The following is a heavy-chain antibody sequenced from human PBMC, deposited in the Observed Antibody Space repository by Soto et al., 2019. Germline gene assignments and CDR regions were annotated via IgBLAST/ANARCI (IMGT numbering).Heavy chain of an antibody. J-gene: IGHJ5*02. V-gene: IGHV4-4*07. CDR2: LNTYGNT. Sequence: LDIRPLACTVSGGSISSYRWSWIRQPAGKGLEWIGRLNTYGNTHYNPSLKSRVTVSVDTSRSQFLLTLSSVTAAGSAVYHCGRETGETWDDDAPCGQGSPVAVAS. CDR3: GRETGETWDDDAP. CDR1: GGSISSYR. D-gene: IGHD7-27*01.